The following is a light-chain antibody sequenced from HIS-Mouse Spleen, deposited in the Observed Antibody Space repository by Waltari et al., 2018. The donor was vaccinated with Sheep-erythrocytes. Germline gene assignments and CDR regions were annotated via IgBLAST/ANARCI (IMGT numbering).Light chain of an antibody. V-gene: IGLV3-1*01. J-gene: IGLJ2*01. CDR2: QDS. CDR3: QAWDSSTAV. Sequence: SYELTQPPSVSVSPGQTASITCSVDNLGHKYPCGYQQKPGPSPVLVIYQDSKRPSGIPERFSGSNSGNTATLTISGTQAMDEADYYCQAWDSSTAVFGGGTKLTVL. CDR1: NLGHKY.